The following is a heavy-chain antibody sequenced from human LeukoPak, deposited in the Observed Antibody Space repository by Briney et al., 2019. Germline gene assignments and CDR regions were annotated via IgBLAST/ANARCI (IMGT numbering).Heavy chain of an antibody. J-gene: IGHJ4*02. CDR3: ARRAGAYSHPYDY. V-gene: IGHV3-48*01. Sequence: PGGSLRLSCAASGFTFSSYSMNWVRQAPGKGLEWVSYISRSSTTIYYADSVKGRFTISRDNAKNSLYLQMNSLRAEDTAVYYCARRAGAYSHPYDYWGQGTLVTVSS. D-gene: IGHD4/OR15-4a*01. CDR2: ISRSSTTI. CDR1: GFTFSSYS.